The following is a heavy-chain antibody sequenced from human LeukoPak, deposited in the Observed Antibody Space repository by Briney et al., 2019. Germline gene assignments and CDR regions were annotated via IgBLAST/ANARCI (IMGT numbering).Heavy chain of an antibody. CDR1: GYTFTSYG. Sequence: ASVKVSCKASGYTFTSYGISWVRQAPGQGLEWMGWISAYNGNTNYAQKLQGRVTMTTDTSTSTAYMELRSLRSDDTAVYYCARDGYCRGGSCYFFDYWGQGTLVTVSS. V-gene: IGHV1-18*01. CDR3: ARDGYCRGGSCYFFDY. D-gene: IGHD2-15*01. J-gene: IGHJ4*02. CDR2: ISAYNGNT.